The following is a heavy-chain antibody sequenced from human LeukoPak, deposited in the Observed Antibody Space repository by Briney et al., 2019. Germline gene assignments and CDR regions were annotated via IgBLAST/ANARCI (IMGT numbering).Heavy chain of an antibody. V-gene: IGHV3-23*01. Sequence: GGSLRLSCAASGFTFADYAMDWVRQAPGKGLEWVSAISGTSGSTYYADSVKGRFTISRDNSKNTLYLQMNSLRAEDTAVYYCAKDGVSGSYHADPYYFDYWGQGTLVTVSS. CDR3: AKDGVSGSYHADPYYFDY. CDR2: ISGTSGST. CDR1: GFTFADYA. J-gene: IGHJ4*02. D-gene: IGHD3-16*02.